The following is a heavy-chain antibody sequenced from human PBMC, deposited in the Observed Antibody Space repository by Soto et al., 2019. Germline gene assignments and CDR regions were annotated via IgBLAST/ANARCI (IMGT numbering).Heavy chain of an antibody. CDR1: GFTVSGKKY. V-gene: IGHV3-53*01. D-gene: IGHD1-1*01. CDR2: LYDLDGT. CDR3: ATWHRQEHAYDI. J-gene: IGHJ3*02. Sequence: SLTCAAFGFTVSGKKYVAWVRQAPGKGLEWVSALYDLDGTYYADSVKGRFTTSSDSSRTTVYLQMNSLRPDDTAVSSCATWHRQEHAYDIWGQGTMVGVAS.